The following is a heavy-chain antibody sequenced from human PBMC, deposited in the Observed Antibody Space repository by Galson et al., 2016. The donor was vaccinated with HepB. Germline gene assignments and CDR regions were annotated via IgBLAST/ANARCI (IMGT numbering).Heavy chain of an antibody. CDR3: AAGLVGAKVGKYYYGMDV. D-gene: IGHD1-26*01. CDR2: IVVGSGNT. Sequence: SVKVSCKASGFTFTSSAVQWVRQARGQRLEWIGWIVVGSGNTHYAQKFQEKVTFTRDMSTNTAYMELSSLRSDDTAVYYCAAGLVGAKVGKYYYGMDVWGQGTTVTVSS. J-gene: IGHJ6*02. CDR1: GFTFTSSA. V-gene: IGHV1-58*01.